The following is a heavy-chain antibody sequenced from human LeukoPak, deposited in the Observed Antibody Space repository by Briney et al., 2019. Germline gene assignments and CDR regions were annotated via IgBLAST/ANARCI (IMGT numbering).Heavy chain of an antibody. V-gene: IGHV4-31*03. CDR1: GGSISSGGYY. CDR2: IYYSGST. Sequence: SETLSLTCTVSGGSISSGGYYWRWIRQHPGKGLAWIEYIYYSGSTYYHPSLKSRLTISVDTSKNQFSLKLSSVTAADTAVYYCARVWDYYDSSGYFPYFDYWGQGTLVTVSS. D-gene: IGHD3-22*01. J-gene: IGHJ4*02. CDR3: ARVWDYYDSSGYFPYFDY.